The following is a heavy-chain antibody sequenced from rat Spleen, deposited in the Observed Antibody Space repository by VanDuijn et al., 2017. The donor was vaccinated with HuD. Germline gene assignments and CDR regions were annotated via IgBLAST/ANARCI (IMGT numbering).Heavy chain of an antibody. CDR1: GFTFNNYW. Sequence: EVQLVESGGGLVQPGRSLNLSCVASGFTFNNYWLTWIRQAPGKGLEWVASITNTGDITYYPDSVKGRFTISRDNAKSTLYLQMNSLRSEDTATYYCTSNNFDYWGQGVMVTVSS. CDR2: ITNTGDIT. J-gene: IGHJ2*01. CDR3: TSNNFDY. V-gene: IGHV5-31*01. D-gene: IGHD1-10*01.